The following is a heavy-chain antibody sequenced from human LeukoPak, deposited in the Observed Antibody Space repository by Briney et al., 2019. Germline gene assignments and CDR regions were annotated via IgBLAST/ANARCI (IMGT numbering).Heavy chain of an antibody. J-gene: IGHJ3*02. Sequence: PGGSLRLSCAASGFTFSSYAMHWVRQSPGKGLEYVSAISSNGGSTYYANSVKGRFTISRDNSKNTLYLQMGSLRAEDMAVYYCASDSFGIWGQGTMVTVSS. CDR3: ASDSFGI. CDR1: GFTFSSYA. CDR2: ISSNGGST. V-gene: IGHV3-64*01.